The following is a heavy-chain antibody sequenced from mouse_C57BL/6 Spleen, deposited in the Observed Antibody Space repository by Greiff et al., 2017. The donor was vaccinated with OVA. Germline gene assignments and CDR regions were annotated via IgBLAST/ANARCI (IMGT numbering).Heavy chain of an antibody. Sequence: QVQLQQSGAELVRPGASVTLSCKASGYTFTDYEMHWGKQTPVHGLEWIGAIDPETGGTAYNQKFKGKAILTADKSSSTAYMELRSLTSEDSAVYYCTRAYDGYPYAMDYWGQGTSVTVSS. D-gene: IGHD2-3*01. CDR3: TRAYDGYPYAMDY. CDR2: IDPETGGT. J-gene: IGHJ4*01. V-gene: IGHV1-15*01. CDR1: GYTFTDYE.